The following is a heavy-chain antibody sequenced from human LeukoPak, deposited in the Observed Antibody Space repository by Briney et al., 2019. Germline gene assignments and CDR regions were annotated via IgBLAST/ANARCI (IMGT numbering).Heavy chain of an antibody. CDR1: GFTFNTYT. J-gene: IGHJ4*02. CDR2: INRRGHT. CDR3: AKEVDCPSDCLFFHS. D-gene: IGHD2-21*02. V-gene: IGHV3-43*01. Sequence: GRSLRLSCAASGFTFNTYTIHCVRQTPGKGLECVSLINRRGHTFYADSVKGRFTISRYNSRNSVFLQMNSLRPEDTALYHCAKEVDCPSDCLFFHSWGQGTLVTVSS.